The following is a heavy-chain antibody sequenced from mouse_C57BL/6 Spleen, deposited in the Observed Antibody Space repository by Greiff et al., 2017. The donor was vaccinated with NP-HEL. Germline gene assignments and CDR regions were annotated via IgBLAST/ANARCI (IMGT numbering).Heavy chain of an antibody. CDR3: ARSSYRGLRYFDV. CDR2: INPNNGGT. D-gene: IGHD2-10*01. CDR1: GYTFTDYN. V-gene: IGHV1-18*01. J-gene: IGHJ1*03. Sequence: EVQLQQSGPELVKPGASVKIPCKASGYTFTDYNMDWVKQSHGKSLEWIGDINPNNGGTIYNQKFKGKATLTVDKSSSTAYMELRSLTSEDTAVYYCARSSYRGLRYFDVWGTGTTVTVSS.